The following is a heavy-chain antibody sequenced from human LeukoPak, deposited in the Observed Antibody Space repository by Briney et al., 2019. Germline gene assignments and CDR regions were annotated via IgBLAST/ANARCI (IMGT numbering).Heavy chain of an antibody. J-gene: IGHJ5*02. D-gene: IGHD3-10*01. CDR2: IYYSGST. V-gene: IGHV4-59*08. CDR3: AKLGSGMNNWFDP. Sequence: SETLSLTCTVSGGSISNYYWTWIRQPPGKGLEWIGYIYYSGSTNYNPSLKSRVTISVDTSKNQFSLKLSSVTAADTAVYYCAKLGSGMNNWFDPWGQGTLVTVSS. CDR1: GGSISNYY.